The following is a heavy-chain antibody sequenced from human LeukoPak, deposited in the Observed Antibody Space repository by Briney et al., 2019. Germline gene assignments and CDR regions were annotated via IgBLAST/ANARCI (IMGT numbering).Heavy chain of an antibody. V-gene: IGHV1-69*13. D-gene: IGHD2-15*01. CDR2: IIPIFGTA. CDR1: GGTFSSYA. CDR3: ARSHPDYSADY. J-gene: IGHJ4*02. Sequence: VASVKVSCKASGGTFSSYAISWVRQAPGQGLEWMGGIIPIFGTANYAQKFQGRVTITADESTSTAYMELSSLRSEDTAVYYCARSHPDYSADYWGQGTLVTVSS.